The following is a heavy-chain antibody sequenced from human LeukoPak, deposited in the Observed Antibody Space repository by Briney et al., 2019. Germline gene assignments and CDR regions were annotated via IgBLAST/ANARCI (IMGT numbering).Heavy chain of an antibody. J-gene: IGHJ6*03. CDR2: VNPNSGNT. D-gene: IGHD3-10*01. CDR1: AYTFTSYD. CDR3: ARVMSGSGSYSSYYYYYMDV. V-gene: IGHV1-8*01. Sequence: ASVKVSCKASAYTFTSYDINWVRQATGQGLEWMGWVNPNSGNTGYAQNFQGRVTMTRNTSISTAYMELSSLRSEDTAVYYCARVMSGSGSYSSYYYYYMDVWGKGTTVTISS.